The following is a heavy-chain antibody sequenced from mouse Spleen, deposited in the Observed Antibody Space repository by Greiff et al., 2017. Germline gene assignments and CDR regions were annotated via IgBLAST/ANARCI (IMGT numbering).Heavy chain of an antibody. CDR3: ARSGLMITTDYYAMDY. J-gene: IGHJ4*01. V-gene: IGHV1-81*01. CDR1: GYTFTSYG. CDR2: IYPRSGNT. Sequence: QVQLQQSGAELARPGASVKLSCKASGYTFTSYGISWVKQRTGQGLEWIGEIYPRSGNTYYNEKFKGKATLTADKSSSTAYMELRSLTSEDSAVYFCARSGLMITTDYYAMDYWGQGTSVTVSS. D-gene: IGHD2-4*01.